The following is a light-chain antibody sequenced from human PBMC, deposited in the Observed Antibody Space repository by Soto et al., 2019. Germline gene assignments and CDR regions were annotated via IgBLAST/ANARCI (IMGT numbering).Light chain of an antibody. J-gene: IGKJ2*01. Sequence: EILLTQSPGTLAVSPGEVATLSCRASQSVRDNLAWYQQKPGQAPRLLIYRASTRANGVPARFSGSGSGTEFTLTISSLQSEDGSVYFCQHYNFWPHSFGQGTKVEIK. V-gene: IGKV3-15*01. CDR3: QHYNFWPHS. CDR1: QSVRDN. CDR2: RAS.